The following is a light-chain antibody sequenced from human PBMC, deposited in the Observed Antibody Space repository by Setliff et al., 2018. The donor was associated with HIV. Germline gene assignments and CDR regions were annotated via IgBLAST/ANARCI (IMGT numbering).Light chain of an antibody. V-gene: IGLV2-14*03. CDR3: SSYTTTSAYV. Sequence: QSALTQPASVSGSPGQSITISCTGTSSDVSTYNFVSWYQQHPGKAPKLMIYDVSYRPSGVSNRFSGSMSGNTASLTISGLQAEDEADYFCSSYTTTSAYVFGAGTKVTVL. CDR1: SSDVSTYNF. CDR2: DVS. J-gene: IGLJ1*01.